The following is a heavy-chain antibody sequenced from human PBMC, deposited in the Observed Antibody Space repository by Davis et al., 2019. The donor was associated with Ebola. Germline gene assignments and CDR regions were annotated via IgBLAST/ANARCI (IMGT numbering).Heavy chain of an antibody. CDR3: AKGDGGTYPRCFDY. CDR1: GFTFDDYA. V-gene: IGHV3-9*03. J-gene: IGHJ4*02. D-gene: IGHD3-16*02. Sequence: GGSLRLSCAASGFTFDDYAMHWVRQAPGKGLEWVSGISWNSGSIGYADSVKGRVTISRDNAKNSLYLQMNSLRAEDMALYYCAKGDGGTYPRCFDYWGQGTLVTVSS. CDR2: ISWNSGSI.